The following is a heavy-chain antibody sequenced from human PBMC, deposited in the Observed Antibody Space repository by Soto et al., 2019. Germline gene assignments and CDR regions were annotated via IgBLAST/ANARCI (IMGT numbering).Heavy chain of an antibody. CDR1: GFTFSSYA. CDR2: ISYDGSNK. V-gene: IGHV3-30-3*01. Sequence: QVQLVESGGGVVQPGRSLRLSCAASGFTFSSYAMHWVRQAPGKGLEWVAVISYDGSNKYYADSVKGRFTISRDNSKNTLYLQMNSLRAEDTAVYYCARELERVAAAFDHWGQGTLVTVSS. D-gene: IGHD6-19*01. J-gene: IGHJ4*02. CDR3: ARELERVAAAFDH.